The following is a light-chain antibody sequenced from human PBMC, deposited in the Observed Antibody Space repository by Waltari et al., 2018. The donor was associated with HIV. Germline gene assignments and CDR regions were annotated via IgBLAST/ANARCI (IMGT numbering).Light chain of an antibody. V-gene: IGLV1-40*01. J-gene: IGLJ3*02. CDR2: GNS. Sequence: QSALTQPPSVSGAPGQRVTISCTGSSSHIGAGYDVHWYQPVPGTAPKLLIYGNSSRPSGVPDRFSGSKSGTSASLAVTGLQAEDEADYYCQSYDSSLSGGVFGGGTKLTVL. CDR1: SSHIGAGYD. CDR3: QSYDSSLSGGV.